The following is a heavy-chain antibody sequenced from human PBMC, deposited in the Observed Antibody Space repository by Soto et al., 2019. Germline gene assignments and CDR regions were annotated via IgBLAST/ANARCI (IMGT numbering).Heavy chain of an antibody. D-gene: IGHD1-1*01. CDR2: IYWNDDK. Sequence: SGPTLVNPTPPLTLTCTLSGFSLSTSGVGVGWIRQPPGEALEWLALIYWNDDKRYSPSLKSRLTITKDTSKNQVALTMPSMDPVDTATYYCAHRREATRWAPDAFDIWGQGTMVTVSS. J-gene: IGHJ3*02. V-gene: IGHV2-5*01. CDR3: AHRREATRWAPDAFDI. CDR1: GFSLSTSGVG.